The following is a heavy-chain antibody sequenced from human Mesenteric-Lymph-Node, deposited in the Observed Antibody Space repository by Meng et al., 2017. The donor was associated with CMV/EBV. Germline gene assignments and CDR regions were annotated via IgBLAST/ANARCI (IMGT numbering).Heavy chain of an antibody. D-gene: IGHD3-10*01. CDR2: INPNSGGT. J-gene: IGHJ4*02. CDR3: ARDRDTTPRGVMGY. CDR1: GYTFTAYY. V-gene: IGHV1-2*02. Sequence: ASVKVSCKASGYTFTAYYIHWVRQVPGQGLEWMGWINPNSGGTNFAQRFQGRVTMTRDTSISTAYMELSSLISDDTAVYYCARDRDTTPRGVMGYCGQGTLVTVSS.